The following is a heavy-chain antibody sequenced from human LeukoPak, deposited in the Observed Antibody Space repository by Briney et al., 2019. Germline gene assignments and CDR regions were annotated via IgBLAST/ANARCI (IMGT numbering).Heavy chain of an antibody. Sequence: PSETLSLTCTVSGGSISSYYWSWIRQPPGKGLEWIGYIYYSGSTNYNPSLKSRVTISVDTSENQFSLKLSSVTAADTAVYYCARHQSLYYYYYYMDVWGKGTTVTISS. V-gene: IGHV4-59*08. CDR1: GGSISSYY. J-gene: IGHJ6*03. CDR3: ARHQSLYYYYYYMDV. CDR2: IYYSGST.